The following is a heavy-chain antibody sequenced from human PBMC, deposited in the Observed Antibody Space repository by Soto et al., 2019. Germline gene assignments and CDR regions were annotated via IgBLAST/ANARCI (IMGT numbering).Heavy chain of an antibody. D-gene: IGHD3-22*01. CDR2: ISAYNGNT. V-gene: IGHV1-18*01. Sequence: ASVKVSCKAPGYTFTSYGISWVRQAPGQGLEWMGWISAYNGNTNYAQKLQGRVTMTTDTSTSTAYMELRSLRSDDTAVYYCARVRRRYDSSGYSTLDYWGQGTLVTVSS. CDR1: GYTFTSYG. J-gene: IGHJ4*02. CDR3: ARVRRRYDSSGYSTLDY.